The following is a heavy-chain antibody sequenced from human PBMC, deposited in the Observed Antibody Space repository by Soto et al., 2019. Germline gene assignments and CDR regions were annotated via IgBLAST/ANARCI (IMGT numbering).Heavy chain of an antibody. CDR1: GFTVSSNY. CDR2: IYSGGST. V-gene: IGHV3-53*02. Sequence: EVQLVETGGGLIQPGGSLRLSCAASGFTVSSNYMSWVRQAPGKGLEWVSVIYSGGSTYYADSVKGRFTISRDNSKNTLYLHMNSLRAEDTAVYYCARAVAGPGWFDPWGQGTLVTVSS. CDR3: ARAVAGPGWFDP. J-gene: IGHJ5*02. D-gene: IGHD6-19*01.